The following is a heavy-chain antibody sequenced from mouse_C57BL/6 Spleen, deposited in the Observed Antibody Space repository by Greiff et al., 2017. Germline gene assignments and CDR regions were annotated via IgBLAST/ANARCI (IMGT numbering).Heavy chain of an antibody. CDR1: GFSLTSYG. CDR3: ARKLTTVVEEDAMDY. V-gene: IGHV2-2*01. D-gene: IGHD1-1*01. CDR2: IWSGGRT. J-gene: IGHJ4*01. Sequence: VQLQPSGPGLVQPSQSLSITCTVSGFSLTSYGVHWVRQSPGKGLEWLGVIWSGGRTDYNAAFISRLSISKDNSKSQVFFKMNSLQADDTAIYYCARKLTTVVEEDAMDYWGQGTSVTVSS.